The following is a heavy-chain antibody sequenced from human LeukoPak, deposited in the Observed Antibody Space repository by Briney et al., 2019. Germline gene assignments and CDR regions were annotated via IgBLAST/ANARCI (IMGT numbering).Heavy chain of an antibody. Sequence: GGSLRLSCAASGFTFSSYAMSWVRQAPGKGLEWVSAISGSGGSTYYADSVKGRFTISRDNAKNSLYLQMNSLRAEDTAVYSCARGGAIPGFWGQGTLVTVS. CDR2: ISGSGGST. D-gene: IGHD6-25*01. J-gene: IGHJ4*02. CDR1: GFTFSSYA. CDR3: ARGGAIPGF. V-gene: IGHV3-23*01.